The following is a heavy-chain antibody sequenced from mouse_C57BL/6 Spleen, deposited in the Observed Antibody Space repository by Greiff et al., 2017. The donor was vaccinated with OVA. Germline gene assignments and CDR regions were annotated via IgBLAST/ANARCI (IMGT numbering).Heavy chain of an antibody. CDR1: GFSLTSYG. CDR2: IWSGGST. CDR3: AGYYGSSYWYFDV. D-gene: IGHD1-1*01. J-gene: IGHJ1*03. V-gene: IGHV2-2*01. Sequence: QVQLKQSGPGLVQPSQSLSITCTVSGFSLTSYGVHWVRQSPGKGLEWLGVIWSGGSTDYNAAFISRLSISKDNSKSQVFFKMNSLQADDTAIDYCAGYYGSSYWYFDVWGTGTTVTVSS.